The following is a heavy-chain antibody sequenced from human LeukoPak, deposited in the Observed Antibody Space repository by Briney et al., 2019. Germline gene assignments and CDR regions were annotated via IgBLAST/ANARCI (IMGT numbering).Heavy chain of an antibody. V-gene: IGHV3-64D*06. CDR1: GFTFSSYA. CDR3: VKDEQQLVAFGYFDY. J-gene: IGHJ4*02. Sequence: PGGSLRISCSASGFTFSSYAMHWVRQAPGKGLEYVSAISSNGGSTYYADSVKGRFTISRDNSKSTLYLQMSSLRAEDTAVYYCVKDEQQLVAFGYFDYWGQGTLVTVSS. D-gene: IGHD6-6*01. CDR2: ISSNGGST.